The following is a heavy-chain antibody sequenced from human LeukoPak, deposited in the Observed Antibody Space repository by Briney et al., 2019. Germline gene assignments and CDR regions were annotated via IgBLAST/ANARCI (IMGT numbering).Heavy chain of an antibody. CDR3: ARLGLRFLEWLSRGVY. CDR1: GGSISSSSYY. D-gene: IGHD3-3*01. V-gene: IGHV4-39*01. J-gene: IGHJ4*02. Sequence: SETLSLTCTVSGGSISSSSYYWGWIRQPPGKGLEWNGSIYYSGSTYSNPSLKSRVTISVDTSKNQFSLKLSSVTAADTAVYYCARLGLRFLEWLSRGVYWGQGTLVTVSS. CDR2: IYYSGST.